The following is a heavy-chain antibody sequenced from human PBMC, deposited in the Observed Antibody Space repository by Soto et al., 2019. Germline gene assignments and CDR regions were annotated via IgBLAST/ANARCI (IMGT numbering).Heavy chain of an antibody. CDR2: IYYSGSS. D-gene: IGHD3-10*01. V-gene: IGHV4-31*03. CDR3: ARGTTLRGHGYYYAMDV. CDR1: GDSISRNGYF. J-gene: IGHJ6*02. Sequence: SETLSLTCTVSGDSISRNGYFWTWIRQHPGKGLEWIGYIYYSGSSYYNPSLKSRVIISVDTSKNQFSLNLTAVTAADTAVYYCARGTTLRGHGYYYAMDVWGQGTTVTVSS.